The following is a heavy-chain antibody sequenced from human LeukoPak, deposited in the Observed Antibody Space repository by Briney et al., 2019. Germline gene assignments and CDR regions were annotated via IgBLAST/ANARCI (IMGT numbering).Heavy chain of an antibody. V-gene: IGHV3-30*18. CDR2: ISYDGSNK. Sequence: SGGSLRLSCAASGFTFSSYGMHWVRQAPGKGLEWVAVISYDGSNKYYADSVKGRFTISRDNSKNTLYLQMNSLRAEDTAVYYCAQASGYPPDYWGQGTLVTVSS. D-gene: IGHD3-22*01. J-gene: IGHJ4*02. CDR1: GFTFSSYG. CDR3: AQASGYPPDY.